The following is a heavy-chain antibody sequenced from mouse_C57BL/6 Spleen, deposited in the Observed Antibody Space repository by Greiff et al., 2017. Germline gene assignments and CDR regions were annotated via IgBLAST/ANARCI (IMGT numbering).Heavy chain of an antibody. CDR2: FYPGGGSI. Sequence: VKLQESGAGLVKPGASLKLSCKASGYTFTEYTIHWVQQRSGQGLEWIGWFYPGGGSIKYTEKFKDQATLTADKSSSTVYMELSRLTSEDSAVYFCARHEDLDGSSCHAMDDWGQGTSVTVSS. D-gene: IGHD1-1*01. CDR3: ARHEDLDGSSCHAMDD. J-gene: IGHJ4*01. V-gene: IGHV1-62-2*01. CDR1: GYTFTEYT.